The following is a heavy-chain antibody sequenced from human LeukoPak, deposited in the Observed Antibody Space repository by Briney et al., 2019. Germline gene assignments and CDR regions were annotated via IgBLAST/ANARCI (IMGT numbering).Heavy chain of an antibody. J-gene: IGHJ4*02. V-gene: IGHV1-69*05. CDR2: IIPIFGTA. Sequence: ISXVGXAPGQGREGMGXIIPIFGTANDAQKFQGRATITTDESTSTAYMELSSLRARDTDVYYCAIPGDYYGSGSYYNDNDYWGQGTLVTVSS. D-gene: IGHD3-10*01. CDR3: AIPGDYYGSGSYYNDNDY.